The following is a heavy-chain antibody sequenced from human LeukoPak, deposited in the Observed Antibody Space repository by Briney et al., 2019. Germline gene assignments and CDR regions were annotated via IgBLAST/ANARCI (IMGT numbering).Heavy chain of an antibody. CDR2: FDPEDGET. Sequence: ASVKVSCKVSGYTLTELSMHWVRQAPGKGLGWMGGFDPEDGETIYAQKFQGRVTMIEDTSTDTAYMELSSLRSEDTAVYYCATLVVPAATDYYYMDVWGKGTTVTVSS. CDR1: GYTLTELS. V-gene: IGHV1-24*01. CDR3: ATLVVPAATDYYYMDV. D-gene: IGHD2-2*01. J-gene: IGHJ6*03.